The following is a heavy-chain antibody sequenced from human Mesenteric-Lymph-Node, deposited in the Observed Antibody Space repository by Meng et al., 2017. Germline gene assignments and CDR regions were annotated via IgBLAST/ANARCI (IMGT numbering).Heavy chain of an antibody. CDR1: GGSISISPC. V-gene: IGHV4-4*02. CDR3: ARDPYATGWAG. J-gene: IGHJ4*02. D-gene: IGHD6-19*01. Sequence: QLQGSGPGLVKPSGTLSITCAVSGGSISISPCWSWVRQPPGKGLEWIGEIYHSGGTNYNPSLRGRVTISLDKSKNQFSLTLRSVTAADTAVYYCARDPYATGWAGWGQGTLVTVSS. CDR2: IYHSGGT.